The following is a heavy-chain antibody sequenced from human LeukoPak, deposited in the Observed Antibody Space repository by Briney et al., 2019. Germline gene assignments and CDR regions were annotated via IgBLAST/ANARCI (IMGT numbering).Heavy chain of an antibody. D-gene: IGHD6-13*01. CDR2: ISAYNGNT. J-gene: IGHJ4*02. CDR1: GYSFSYFG. V-gene: IGHV1-18*01. CDR3: ARAVLIAAAGTFPTPFDY. Sequence: ASVKVSCKASGYSFSYFGINWVRQAPGQGLEWMGWISAYNGNTNYAQKLQGRVTMTTDTSTSTAYMELRSLRSDDTAVYYCARAVLIAAAGTFPTPFDYWGQGTLVTVSS.